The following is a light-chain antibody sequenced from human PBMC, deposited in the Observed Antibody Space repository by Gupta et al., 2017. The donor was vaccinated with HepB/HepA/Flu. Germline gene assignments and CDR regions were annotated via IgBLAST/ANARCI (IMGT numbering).Light chain of an antibody. V-gene: IGKV1-5*03. CDR1: QSISSW. Sequence: DVQMTQSPSTLSASVRDRVTITCRASQSISSWLAWYQQKPGKAPKLLIYKASSVESGVPSMFSGSGSGTEFTLTISSLQPDDFATYYCQQYNSYSRTFGQGTKVEIK. CDR3: QQYNSYSRT. CDR2: KAS. J-gene: IGKJ1*01.